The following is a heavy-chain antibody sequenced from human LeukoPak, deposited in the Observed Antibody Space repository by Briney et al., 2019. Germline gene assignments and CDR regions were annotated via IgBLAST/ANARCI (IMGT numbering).Heavy chain of an antibody. Sequence: GVSLRLSCAASGFTVSSNYMSWVRQAPGKGLEWVSVISVKGRFTISRDNSKNTLYLQMNSLRAEDTAVYYCARVMDYFDYWGQGTLVTVYS. J-gene: IGHJ4*02. CDR1: GFTVSSNY. D-gene: IGHD5-24*01. V-gene: IGHV3-53*01. CDR2: I. CDR3: ARVMDYFDY.